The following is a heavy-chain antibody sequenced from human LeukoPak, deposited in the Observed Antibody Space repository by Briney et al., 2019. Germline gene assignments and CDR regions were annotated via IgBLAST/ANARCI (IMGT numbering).Heavy chain of an antibody. J-gene: IGHJ3*02. CDR1: GYSFSSEW. D-gene: IGHD3-10*01. CDR2: IYPSDSDT. CDR3: ARQRPYYSGAGSYRAFDI. V-gene: IGHV5-51*01. Sequence: KAGEPLKISCKGSGYSFSSEWIGWVRQMPGKGLEWMGVIYPSDSDTRYSPSLQGQVTISADRFISTAYLQWSSLKASDTAMYYCARQRPYYSGAGSYRAFDIWGQGTMVTVSS.